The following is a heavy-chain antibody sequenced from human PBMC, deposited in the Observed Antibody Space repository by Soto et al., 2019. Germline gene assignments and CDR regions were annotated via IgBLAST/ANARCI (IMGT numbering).Heavy chain of an antibody. CDR1: GFTFSSYE. J-gene: IGHJ6*02. CDR2: ISSSGSTI. V-gene: IGHV3-48*03. Sequence: LRLSCAASGFTFSSYEMNWVRQAPGKGLEWVSYISSSGSTIYYADSVKGRFTISRDNAKNSLYLQMNSLRAEDTAVYYCARLEQWLVYYYYGMDVWGQGTTVTVSS. CDR3: ARLEQWLVYYYYGMDV. D-gene: IGHD6-19*01.